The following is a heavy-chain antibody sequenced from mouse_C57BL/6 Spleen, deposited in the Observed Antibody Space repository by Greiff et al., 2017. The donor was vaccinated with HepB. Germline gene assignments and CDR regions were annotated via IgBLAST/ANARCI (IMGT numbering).Heavy chain of an antibody. CDR2: IHPSDSDT. CDR1: GYTFTSYW. J-gene: IGHJ3*01. D-gene: IGHD1-1*01. CDR3: ASHYGSSPAWFAY. Sequence: VQLQQPGAELVKPGASVKVSCKASGYTFTSYWMHWVKQRPGQGLEWIGRIHPSDSDTNYNQKFKGKATLTVDKSSSTAYMQLSSLTAEDSAVYYCASHYGSSPAWFAYWGQGTLVTVSA. V-gene: IGHV1-74*01.